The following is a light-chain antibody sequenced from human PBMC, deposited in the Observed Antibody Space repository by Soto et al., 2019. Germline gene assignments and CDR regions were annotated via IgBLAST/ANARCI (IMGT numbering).Light chain of an antibody. CDR1: QSVSSY. J-gene: IGKJ2*01. V-gene: IGKV3-11*01. CDR2: DAS. Sequence: EIVLTQSPATLSLSPGERATLSCRASQSVSSYLAWYQQKPGQAPRLLIYDASNRATGIPARFSGSGSGTDFTITISRLEPEDFAFYYCQQRSNWPRPFGQGTKLEIK. CDR3: QQRSNWPRP.